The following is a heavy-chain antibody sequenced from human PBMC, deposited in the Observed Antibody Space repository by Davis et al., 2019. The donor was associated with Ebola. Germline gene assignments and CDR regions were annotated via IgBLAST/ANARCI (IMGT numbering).Heavy chain of an antibody. D-gene: IGHD3-9*01. CDR1: GYSFTSYW. CDR3: AQGTTLTGFDS. CDR2: IFPGDSDT. J-gene: IGHJ4*02. V-gene: IGHV5-51*01. Sequence: GESLKISCKGSGYSFTSYWIGWVRQMPGKGLEYMGSIFPGDSDTRYSPSFEGQVTISADTSIATAYLQWSDLKASDTAIYYCAQGTTLTGFDSWGQGTLVTVSS.